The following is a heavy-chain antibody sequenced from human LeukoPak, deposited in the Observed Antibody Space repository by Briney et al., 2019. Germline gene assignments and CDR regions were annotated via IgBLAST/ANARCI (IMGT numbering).Heavy chain of an antibody. CDR2: INPNSGGT. J-gene: IGHJ3*02. Sequence: ASVKVSCKASAYTFTGYYMHWVRQAPGQGLEWMGWINPNSGGTNYAQKFQGWVTMTRDTSISTAYMELSRLRSDDTAVYYCAREGPRVGAGAFDIWGQGTMVTVSS. CDR1: AYTFTGYY. D-gene: IGHD3-16*01. CDR3: AREGPRVGAGAFDI. V-gene: IGHV1-2*04.